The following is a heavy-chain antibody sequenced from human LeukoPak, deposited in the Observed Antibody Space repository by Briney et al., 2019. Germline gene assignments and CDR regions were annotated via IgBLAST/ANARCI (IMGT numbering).Heavy chain of an antibody. J-gene: IGHJ4*02. CDR1: GFTFSSYG. D-gene: IGHD2-15*01. V-gene: IGHV3-30*02. CDR2: IRYDGSNK. Sequence: GGSLRLSCAASGFTFSSYGMHWVRQAPGKGLEWVAFIRYDGSNKYYADSVKGRFTISRDNSKNTPYLQMNSLRAEDTAVYYCAKDMYRGVVVDPYRFDYWGQGTLVTVSS. CDR3: AKDMYRGVVVDPYRFDY.